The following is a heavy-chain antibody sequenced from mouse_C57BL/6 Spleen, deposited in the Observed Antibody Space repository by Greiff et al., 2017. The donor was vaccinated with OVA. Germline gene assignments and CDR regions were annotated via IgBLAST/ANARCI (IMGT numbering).Heavy chain of an antibody. CDR1: GYTFTDYY. J-gene: IGHJ4*01. CDR3: ARDGPGAMDY. D-gene: IGHD2-3*01. Sequence: EVQLQQSGPVLVKPGASVKMSCKASGYTFTDYYMNWVKQSHGKSLEWIGVINPYNGGTSYNQKFKGKATLTVDKSSSTAYMELNSLTSEDSAVYYCARDGPGAMDYWGQGTSVTVSS. V-gene: IGHV1-19*01. CDR2: INPYNGGT.